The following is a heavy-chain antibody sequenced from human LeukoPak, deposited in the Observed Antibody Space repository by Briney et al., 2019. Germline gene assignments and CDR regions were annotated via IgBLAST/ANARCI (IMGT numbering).Heavy chain of an antibody. CDR3: ARIAYNWYFDL. CDR1: GGSISSYF. J-gene: IGHJ2*01. Sequence: SETLSLTCTISGGSISSYFWTWIRQPPGKGLEWIGYIYYSGSTNYNPSLKSRVTVSLDPSKSQFSLRLNSVTAADTAVYYCARIAYNWYFDLWGRGTLVSVSS. CDR2: IYYSGST. V-gene: IGHV4-59*08. D-gene: IGHD1-14*01.